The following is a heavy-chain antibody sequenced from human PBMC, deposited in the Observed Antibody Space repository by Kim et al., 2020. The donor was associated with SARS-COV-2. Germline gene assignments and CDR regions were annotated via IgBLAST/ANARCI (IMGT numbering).Heavy chain of an antibody. J-gene: IGHJ4*02. D-gene: IGHD1-26*01. Sequence: SQTLSLTCAVYGGSFSGYYWSWIRQPPGKGLEWIGQINHSGSTNYNPSLKSRVTISVDTSKNQFSLKLSSVTAADTAVYYCASFLRPPLEGGVWGQGTLVTVSS. V-gene: IGHV4-34*01. CDR3: ASFLRPPLEGGV. CDR1: GGSFSGYY. CDR2: INHSGST.